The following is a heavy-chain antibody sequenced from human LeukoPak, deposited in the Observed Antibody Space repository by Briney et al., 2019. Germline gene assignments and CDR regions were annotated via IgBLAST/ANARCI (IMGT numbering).Heavy chain of an antibody. D-gene: IGHD3-3*01. V-gene: IGHV4-39*07. J-gene: IGHJ4*02. Sequence: PSETLSLTCAVSGGSISSNSYYWGWIRQPPGKGLEWIGEINHSGSTNYNPSLKSRVTISVDTSKNQFSLKLSSVTAADTAVYYCARIFWYIDYWGQGTLVTVSS. CDR3: ARIFWYIDY. CDR2: INHSGST. CDR1: GGSISSNSYY.